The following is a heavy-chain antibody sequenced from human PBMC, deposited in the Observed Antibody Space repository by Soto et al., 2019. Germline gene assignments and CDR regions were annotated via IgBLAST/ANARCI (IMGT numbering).Heavy chain of an antibody. Sequence: ASVKVSCKASGYTFTGYYMHWVRQAPGQGLEWMGWINPNNGGTNYAQKFQGWVTMTRDTSISTAYMELSRLRSDDTAVYYCARDLPAAEDYYYYYGMDVWGQGTTVTVS. CDR2: INPNNGGT. J-gene: IGHJ6*02. CDR3: ARDLPAAEDYYYYYGMDV. D-gene: IGHD2-2*01. CDR1: GYTFTGYY. V-gene: IGHV1-2*04.